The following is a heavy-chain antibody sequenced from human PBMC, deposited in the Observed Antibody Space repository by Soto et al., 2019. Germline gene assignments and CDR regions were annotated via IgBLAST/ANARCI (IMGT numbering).Heavy chain of an antibody. CDR2: INPNSGGT. CDR1: GYTFTGYY. J-gene: IGHJ4*02. D-gene: IGHD3-3*01. V-gene: IGHV1-2*02. CDR3: ARDPAIFGVAEYYFDY. Sequence: ASVKVSCKASGYTFTGYYMHCVRQAPGQGLEWMGWINPNSGGTNYAQKFQGRVTMTRDTSISTAYMELSRLRSDDTAVYYCARDPAIFGVAEYYFDYWGQGTLVTVSS.